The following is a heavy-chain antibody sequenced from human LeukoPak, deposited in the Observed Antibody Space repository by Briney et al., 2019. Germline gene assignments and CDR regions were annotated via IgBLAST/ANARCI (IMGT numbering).Heavy chain of an antibody. CDR1: GFTLSSYA. Sequence: PGGSLRLSCAASGFTLSSYAMHWVRQAPGKGLEWVAVISYDGSNKYYADSVKGRFTISRDNSKNTLYLQMNSLRAEDTAVYYCARDWDSGSYLLDYWGQGTLVTVSS. J-gene: IGHJ4*02. CDR3: ARDWDSGSYLLDY. D-gene: IGHD1-26*01. CDR2: ISYDGSNK. V-gene: IGHV3-30-3*01.